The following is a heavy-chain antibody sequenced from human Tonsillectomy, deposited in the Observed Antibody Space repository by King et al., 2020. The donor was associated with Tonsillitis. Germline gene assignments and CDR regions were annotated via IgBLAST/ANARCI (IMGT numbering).Heavy chain of an antibody. V-gene: IGHV4-39*07. J-gene: IGHJ4*02. CDR1: GGSISSSSYY. D-gene: IGHD1-14*01. CDR2: IYYSGST. Sequence: LQLQESGPGLVKPSETLSLTCTVSGGSISSSSYYWGWIRQPPGKGLEWIGSIYYSGSTYYNPSLKSRVTISVDTSKNQFSLKLSSVTAADTAVYYCARLPGSRLGVDYWGQGTLVTVSS. CDR3: ARLPGSRLGVDY.